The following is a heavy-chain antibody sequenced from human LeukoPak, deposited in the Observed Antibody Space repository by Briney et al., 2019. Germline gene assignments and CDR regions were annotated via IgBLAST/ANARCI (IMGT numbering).Heavy chain of an antibody. CDR1: GGSISSYY. D-gene: IGHD3-10*01. J-gene: IGHJ6*03. V-gene: IGHV4-59*01. CDR2: ICYSGST. CDR3: ARVTYYYGSGSYYNVNYYYYMDV. Sequence: SETLSLTCTVSGGSISSYYWSWIRQPPGKGLEWIGYICYSGSTNYNPSLKSRVTISVDTSKNQFSLKLSSVTAADTAVYYCARVTYYYGSGSYYNVNYYYYMDVWGKGTTVTVSS.